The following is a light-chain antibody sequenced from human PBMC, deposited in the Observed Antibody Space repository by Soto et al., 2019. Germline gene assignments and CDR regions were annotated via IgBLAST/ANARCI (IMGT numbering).Light chain of an antibody. J-gene: IGLJ1*01. CDR3: QSYDSSLGV. CDR2: GNS. CDR1: SSNIGAGYD. V-gene: IGLV1-40*01. Sequence: QSVLTQPPSVSGAPGQRVTISCTGSSSNIGAGYDVHWYQQLPGTAPKLLIYGNSNRPSGVPDRFSGSKSGTSASLAITWLQAEDEADYYCQSYDSSLGVFGTGTKLTVL.